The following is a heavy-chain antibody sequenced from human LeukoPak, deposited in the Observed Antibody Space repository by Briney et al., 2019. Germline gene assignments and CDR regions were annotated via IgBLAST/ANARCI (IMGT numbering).Heavy chain of an antibody. V-gene: IGHV4-59*01. Sequence: PETLSLSCTEPGGSISNYFGSWIRDPPRKGLEWVGYIYYSVSVTYNPSLKCRVTISVDTSKNQISMNLSSVTAADTGVYYGARDNKYQAPRTRYYYSYYDMDVWGKGTTVTVSS. CDR2: IYYSVSV. D-gene: IGHD2-2*01. J-gene: IGHJ6*04. CDR1: GGSISNYF. CDR3: ARDNKYQAPRTRYYYSYYDMDV.